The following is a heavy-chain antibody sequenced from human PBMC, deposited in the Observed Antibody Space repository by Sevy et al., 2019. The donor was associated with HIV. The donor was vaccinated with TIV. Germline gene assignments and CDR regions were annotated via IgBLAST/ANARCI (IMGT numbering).Heavy chain of an antibody. CDR1: GYSISSGYY. V-gene: IGHV4-38-2*02. CDR2: IYHSGST. Sequence: SETLSLTCTVSGYSISSGYYWGWIRQPPGKGLEWIGNIYHSGSTYYNPSLKGRVTISVDTSNNQFSLKLSSVTAADTAVYFCARDPRPLTTSSYFDYWGQGTLVIVSS. J-gene: IGHJ4*02. D-gene: IGHD2-2*01. CDR3: ARDPRPLTTSSYFDY.